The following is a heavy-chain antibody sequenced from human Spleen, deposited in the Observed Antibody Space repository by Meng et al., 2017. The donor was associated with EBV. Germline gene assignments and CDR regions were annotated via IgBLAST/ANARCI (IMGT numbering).Heavy chain of an antibody. Sequence: GESLKISCAASGFTFSSYAMSWVRQAPGKGLEWVSAISGSGGSTYYADSVKGRFTISRDNSKNTLYLQMNSLRAEDTAVYYCAKDERYSSGWLSRLDSYYFDYRGLGTLVTVSS. CDR1: GFTFSSYA. V-gene: IGHV3-23*01. D-gene: IGHD6-19*01. J-gene: IGHJ4*01. CDR2: ISGSGGST. CDR3: AKDERYSSGWLSRLDSYYFDY.